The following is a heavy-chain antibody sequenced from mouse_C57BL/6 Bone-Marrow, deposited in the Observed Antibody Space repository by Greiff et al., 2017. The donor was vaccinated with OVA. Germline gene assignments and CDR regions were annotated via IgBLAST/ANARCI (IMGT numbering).Heavy chain of an antibody. CDR3: ARGGGYGEWFAY. CDR1: GYTFTDYT. CDR2: IYPGGGST. Sequence: QVQLQQSDAELVKPGASVKISCKASGYTFTDYTIHWMKQRPEQGLEWIGYIYPGGGSTKYNEKFKGKATLTADKSSSTAYMQLNSLTSEDSAVYFCARGGGYGEWFAYWGQGTLVTVSA. J-gene: IGHJ3*01. D-gene: IGHD1-2*01. V-gene: IGHV1-78*01.